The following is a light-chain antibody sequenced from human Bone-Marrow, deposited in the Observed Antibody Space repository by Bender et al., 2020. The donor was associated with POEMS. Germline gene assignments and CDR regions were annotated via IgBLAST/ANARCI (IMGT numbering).Light chain of an antibody. Sequence: QSALTQPAFVSGSPGQSITISCTGTSSDVGSSNFVSWYQHHPGKAPKLIIYDVNIRASGVSSRFSGSKSGSTASLTISGAQAEDEADYYCSSYSRTSTLVFGGGTKLTVL. V-gene: IGLV2-14*02. CDR2: DVN. J-gene: IGLJ3*02. CDR1: SSDVGSSNF. CDR3: SSYSRTSTLV.